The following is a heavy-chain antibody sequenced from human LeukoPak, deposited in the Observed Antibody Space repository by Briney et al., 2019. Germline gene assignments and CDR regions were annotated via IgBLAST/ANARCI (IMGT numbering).Heavy chain of an antibody. CDR2: IYYSGST. V-gene: IGHV4-59*01. CDR1: GGSISSYY. J-gene: IGHJ6*04. CDR3: ARDTDYYGSALDV. Sequence: PSETLSLTCIVSGGSISSYYWSWIRQPPGKGLEWIGYIYYSGSTNYNPSLKSRVTISVDTSKNQFSLKLSSVTAADTAVYYCARDTDYYGSALDVWGKGTTVTISS. D-gene: IGHD3-10*01.